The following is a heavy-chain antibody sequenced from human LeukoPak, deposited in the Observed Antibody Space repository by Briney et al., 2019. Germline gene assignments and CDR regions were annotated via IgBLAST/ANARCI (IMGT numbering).Heavy chain of an antibody. CDR1: GYTFTSYD. CDR2: RNPNSGNT. Sequence: ASVKVSCKASGYTFTSYDINWVRQATGQGLEWMGWRNPNSGNTGYAQKFQGRVTITRHTSISTAYMELSSLRSEDTAVYYCARAPPRGGKRVSYYYYMDVWGKGTTVTVSS. V-gene: IGHV1-8*03. J-gene: IGHJ6*03. D-gene: IGHD3-10*01. CDR3: ARAPPRGGKRVSYYYYMDV.